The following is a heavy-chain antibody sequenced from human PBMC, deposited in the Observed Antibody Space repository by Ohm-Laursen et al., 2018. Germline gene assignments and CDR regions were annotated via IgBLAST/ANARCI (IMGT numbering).Heavy chain of an antibody. V-gene: IGHV3-7*01. Sequence: GSLRLSCAASGCTFSSYWIHWVRQAPAKGLEWVANIKHDGSEKYYVDSVKGRFTISRDNAKNSLYLQMDSLRVEDSAVFFCAIEAIALFFWGQGALVTVSS. J-gene: IGHJ4*02. CDR3: AIEAIALFF. D-gene: IGHD2-21*01. CDR2: IKHDGSEK. CDR1: GCTFSSYW.